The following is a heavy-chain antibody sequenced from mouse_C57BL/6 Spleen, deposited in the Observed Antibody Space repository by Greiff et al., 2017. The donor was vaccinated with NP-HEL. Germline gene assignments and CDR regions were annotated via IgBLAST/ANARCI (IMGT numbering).Heavy chain of an antibody. Sequence: EVKVVESGGGLVKPGGSLKLSCAASGFTFSSYAMSWVRQTPEKRLEWVATISDGGSYTYYPDNVKGRFTISRDNAKNNLYLQMSHLKSEDTAMHYCARWGITTVVAPFDYWGQGTTLTVSS. CDR2: ISDGGSYT. V-gene: IGHV5-4*03. J-gene: IGHJ2*01. D-gene: IGHD1-1*01. CDR3: ARWGITTVVAPFDY. CDR1: GFTFSSYA.